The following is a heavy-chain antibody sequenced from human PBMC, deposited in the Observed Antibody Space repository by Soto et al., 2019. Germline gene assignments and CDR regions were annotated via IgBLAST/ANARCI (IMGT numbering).Heavy chain of an antibody. J-gene: IGHJ6*02. CDR2: IYYSGST. V-gene: IGHV4-39*01. Sequence: QLQLQESGPGLVKPSETLSLTCTVSGGSISSSSYYWGWIRQPPGKGLEWIGNIYYSGSTYYNPSLKSRVTISVDTSKNQFSLKLSSVTAADTAVYYCARLRWHCISTSCNYYYGMDVWGQRTTVTVSS. CDR3: ARLRWHCISTSCNYYYGMDV. D-gene: IGHD2-2*01. CDR1: GGSISSSSYY.